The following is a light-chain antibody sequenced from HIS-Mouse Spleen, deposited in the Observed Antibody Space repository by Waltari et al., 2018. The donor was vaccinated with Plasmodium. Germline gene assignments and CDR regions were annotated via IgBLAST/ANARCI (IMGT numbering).Light chain of an antibody. CDR1: KLGDQY. J-gene: IGLJ2*01. Sequence: SYELTQPPSVSVSPGQTASITCSGDKLGDQYACWYQQKTGQSPVLVIYQDSKRPSGIPGRFAGSNPGNTGTLTISGTQAMDEADYYCQAWDSSTAWVFGGGTKLTVL. CDR3: QAWDSSTAWV. CDR2: QDS. V-gene: IGLV3-1*01.